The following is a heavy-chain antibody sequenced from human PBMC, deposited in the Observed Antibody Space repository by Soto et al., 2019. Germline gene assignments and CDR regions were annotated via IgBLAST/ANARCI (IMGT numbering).Heavy chain of an antibody. CDR2: ISGGGDAS. CDR3: AIRPTDFWSGYWPSDC. D-gene: IGHD3-3*01. J-gene: IGHJ4*02. V-gene: IGHV3-23*01. Sequence: GGSLRLSCTASGFTFSSYAMDWVRQAPGKGLEWLSAISGGGDASHYADSVKGRFTISRDNSKNTLFLQMSSPRAEDTAVYYCAIRPTDFWSGYWPSDCWGQGTLVTVSS. CDR1: GFTFSSYA.